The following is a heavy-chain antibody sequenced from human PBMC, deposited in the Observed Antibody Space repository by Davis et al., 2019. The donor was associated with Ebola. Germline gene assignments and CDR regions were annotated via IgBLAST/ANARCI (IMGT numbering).Heavy chain of an antibody. D-gene: IGHD6-13*01. CDR1: GYTFTSYY. CDR3: ARVAAHSWWFDY. CDR2: IIPILGIA. J-gene: IGHJ4*02. V-gene: IGHV1-69*10. Sequence: SVKVSCKASGYTFTSYYMHWVRQAPGQGLEWMGGIIPILGIANYAQKFQGRVTITADKSTSTAYMELSSLRSEDTAVYYCARVAAHSWWFDYWGQGTLVTVSS.